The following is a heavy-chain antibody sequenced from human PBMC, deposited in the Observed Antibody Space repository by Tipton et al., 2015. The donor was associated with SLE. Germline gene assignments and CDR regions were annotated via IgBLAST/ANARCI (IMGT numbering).Heavy chain of an antibody. CDR3: ARGVAIFGVVIAPDGMDV. CDR1: GGSVSSSSYY. Sequence: TLPLTCIVSGGSVSSSSYYWSWIRQPPGKGLEWIGEINHSGSTNYNPSLKSRVTISVDTSKNQFSLKLSSVTAADTAVYYCARGVAIFGVVIAPDGMDVWGQGTTVTVSS. D-gene: IGHD3-3*01. J-gene: IGHJ6*02. V-gene: IGHV4-39*07. CDR2: INHSGST.